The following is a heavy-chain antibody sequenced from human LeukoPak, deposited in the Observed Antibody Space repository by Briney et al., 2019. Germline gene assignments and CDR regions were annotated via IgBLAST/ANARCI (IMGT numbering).Heavy chain of an antibody. CDR1: GGSISSSNW. D-gene: IGHD2-2*01. V-gene: IGHV4-4*02. J-gene: IGHJ6*04. Sequence: SETLSLTCAVSGGSISSSNWWSWVRQPPGQGLEWIGEIYHSGSTNYNPSLKSRVTISVDKFKNQFSLKLSSVTAADTAVYYCARLQDIVVVPAAHYGMDVWGKGTTVTVSS. CDR2: IYHSGST. CDR3: ARLQDIVVVPAAHYGMDV.